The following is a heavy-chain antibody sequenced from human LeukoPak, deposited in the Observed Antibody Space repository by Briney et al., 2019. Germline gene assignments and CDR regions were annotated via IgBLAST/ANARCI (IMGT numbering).Heavy chain of an antibody. D-gene: IGHD1-1*01. CDR3: ARELHVERDDY. Sequence: GGSLRLSCAVSGFTVSSSYMSWVRQAPGKGLEWVSVIYSGGSTYYADSVKGRFTISRDKSKKMLYLQMNSLRAEDTAVYYCARELHVERDDYWGQGTLVTVSS. V-gene: IGHV3-53*01. CDR1: GFTVSSSY. J-gene: IGHJ4*02. CDR2: IYSGGST.